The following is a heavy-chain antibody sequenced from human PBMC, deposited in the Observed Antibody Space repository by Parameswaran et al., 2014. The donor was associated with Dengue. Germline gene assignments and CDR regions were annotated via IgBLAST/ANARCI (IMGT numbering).Heavy chain of an antibody. CDR3: ARVGPWDYGGPFDY. J-gene: IGHJ4*02. CDR2: INEDGSEK. D-gene: IGHD4-23*01. Sequence: RWIRQPPGKGLEWVANINEDGSEKYHVDSVKGRFIISRDNAKNSLYVQMNSLRAEDTAVYYCARVGPWDYGGPFDYWGQGTLVTVSS. V-gene: IGHV3-7*01.